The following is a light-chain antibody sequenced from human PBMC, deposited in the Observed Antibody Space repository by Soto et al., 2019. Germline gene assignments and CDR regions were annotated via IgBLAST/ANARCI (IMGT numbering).Light chain of an antibody. CDR2: GSS. CDR1: QSIRSH. J-gene: IGKJ4*01. V-gene: IGKV1-39*01. CDR3: QQTYTVPLT. Sequence: DIQMTQSPSSLSASVGDRVSITCRGSQSIRSHLNWYQQKPGEAPKLLIYGSSTLQSGVPSRFSGGGSGTDFTLTINPLQPEDFATYYCQQTYTVPLTFGGGTKVEIK.